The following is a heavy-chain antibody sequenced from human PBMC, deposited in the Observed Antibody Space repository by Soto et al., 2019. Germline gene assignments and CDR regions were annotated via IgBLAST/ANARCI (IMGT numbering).Heavy chain of an antibody. D-gene: IGHD3-9*01. CDR1: GASLSSGEHY. CDR2: IYFDGNA. Sequence: QVRLQESGPGLVKPSETLSLTCSVSGASLSSGEHYWNWIRQPPGKGLELIGYIYFDGNAYYHPSLKSRITRSMDMSKKQFSQRMTSVTAADPAVYYCASPSLDFEMCSWGHGTLVTVSS. CDR3: ASPSLDFEMCS. J-gene: IGHJ5*01. V-gene: IGHV4-30-4*01.